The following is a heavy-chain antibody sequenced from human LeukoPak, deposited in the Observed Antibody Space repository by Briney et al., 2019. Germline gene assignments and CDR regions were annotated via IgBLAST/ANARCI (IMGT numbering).Heavy chain of an antibody. Sequence: GGSLRLSCAASGFTFSNYWMHWARQTPGKGLVWVSRINSDGSSTTYADSVKGRFTISRDNAKNTLYLQMNSLRVEDTAVYYCTRGRLTSSTVTTNYWGQGTLVTVSS. D-gene: IGHD4-17*01. J-gene: IGHJ4*02. V-gene: IGHV3-74*01. CDR1: GFTFSNYW. CDR2: INSDGSST. CDR3: TRGRLTSSTVTTNY.